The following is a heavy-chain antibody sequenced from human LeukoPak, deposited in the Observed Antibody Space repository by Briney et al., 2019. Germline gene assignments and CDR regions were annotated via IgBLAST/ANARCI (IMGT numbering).Heavy chain of an antibody. CDR1: GYTSTGYY. V-gene: IGHV1-2*02. CDR2: INPNSGGT. CDR3: ARERRFLSQNWFDP. D-gene: IGHD3-3*01. Sequence: GASVKVSCKASGYTSTGYYMHWVRQAPGQGLEWMGWINPNSGGTNYAQKFQGRVTMTRDTSISTAYMELSRLRSDDTAVYYCARERRFLSQNWFDPWGQGTLVTVSS. J-gene: IGHJ5*02.